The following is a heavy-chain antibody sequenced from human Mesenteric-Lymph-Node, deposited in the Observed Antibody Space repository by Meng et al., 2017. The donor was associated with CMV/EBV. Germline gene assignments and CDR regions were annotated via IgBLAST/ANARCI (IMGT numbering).Heavy chain of an antibody. CDR2: INPHGGGT. Sequence: YMHWVRQAPGQGLQWMGWINPHGGGTNYAQKFQGRVTMTTDTSISTAYMELSSLRSEDTAVYYCARASSPGQEMATIVDLGIYWYFDLWGRGTLVTVSS. D-gene: IGHD5-24*01. CDR3: ARASSPGQEMATIVDLGIYWYFDL. J-gene: IGHJ2*01. CDR1: Y. V-gene: IGHV1-2*02.